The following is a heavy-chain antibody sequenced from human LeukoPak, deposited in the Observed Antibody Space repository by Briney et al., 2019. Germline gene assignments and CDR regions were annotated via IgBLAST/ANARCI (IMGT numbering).Heavy chain of an antibody. V-gene: IGHV3-21*01. CDR3: ARSGSGWTHAY. CDR2: ISSSSSYI. CDR1: GFTFSSYS. J-gene: IGHJ4*02. D-gene: IGHD6-19*01. Sequence: GGSLRLSCAASGFTFSSYSMNWVRQAPGKGLEWVSSISSSSSYIYYADSVKGRFTISRDNTKNSLYLQMNSLRAEDTAVYYCARSGSGWTHAYWGQGTLVTVSS.